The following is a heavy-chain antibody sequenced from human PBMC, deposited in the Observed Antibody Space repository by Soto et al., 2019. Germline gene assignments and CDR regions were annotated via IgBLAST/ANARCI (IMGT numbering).Heavy chain of an antibody. CDR3: ARQKWEQPKWFDP. D-gene: IGHD1-26*01. CDR1: GGSISSTFYY. Sequence: QLQLQESGPGLVKPSETLSLTCSLSGGSISSTFYYWGWIRQPPGKGLEWIGSIYYSGTTFYNASLKGRVTISVETSKNQFSRRLTSVTATDTAVYFCARQKWEQPKWFDPWGQGTLVTVSS. CDR2: IYYSGTT. V-gene: IGHV4-39*01. J-gene: IGHJ5*02.